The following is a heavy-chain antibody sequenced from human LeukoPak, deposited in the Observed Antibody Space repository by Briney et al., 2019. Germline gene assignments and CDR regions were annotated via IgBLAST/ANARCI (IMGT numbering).Heavy chain of an antibody. D-gene: IGHD4-17*01. V-gene: IGHV4-30-4*08. J-gene: IGHJ4*02. CDR1: GDSTSSDRYY. CDR3: ARFSSTGTMTTVTQYYFDY. CDR2: IYYSGST. Sequence: SETLSLTCTVSGDSTSSDRYYGGWVRQPPGKGLEWIGYIYYSGSTYYNPSLKSRVTISVDTSKNQFSLKLSSVTAADTAVYYCARFSSTGTMTTVTQYYFDYWGQGTLVTVSS.